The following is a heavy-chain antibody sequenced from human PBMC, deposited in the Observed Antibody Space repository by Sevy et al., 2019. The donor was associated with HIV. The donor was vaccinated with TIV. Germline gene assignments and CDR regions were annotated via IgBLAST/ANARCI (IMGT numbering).Heavy chain of an antibody. CDR3: ASDFLRAAPIRTAFDI. CDR2: IWDDGSIK. V-gene: IGHV3-33*08. J-gene: IGHJ3*02. D-gene: IGHD6-13*01. Sequence: GGSLRLSCAASGFTFSNYGMHWVRQAPGKGLEWVAIIWDDGSIKYYADSVKGRFTISRDNSKNTLHLQMNSLRPEDTAVYYCASDFLRAAPIRTAFDIWGQGTMVTVSS. CDR1: GFTFSNYG.